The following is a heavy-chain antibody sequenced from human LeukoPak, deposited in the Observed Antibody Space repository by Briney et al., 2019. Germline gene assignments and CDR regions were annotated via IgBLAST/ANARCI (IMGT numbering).Heavy chain of an antibody. CDR2: IEQDGSEK. V-gene: IGHV3-7*01. J-gene: IGHJ4*02. CDR3: AKGHTSLAP. CDR1: GFSFTTSW. Sequence: GGSLRLSCAASGFSFTTSWMSWVRQAPGKGLEWVASIEQDGSEKYYVDSVKGRFTISRDNAKNSLFLQMNSLRAEDMAVYYCAKGHTSLAPGGQGALVTVSS. D-gene: IGHD5-18*01.